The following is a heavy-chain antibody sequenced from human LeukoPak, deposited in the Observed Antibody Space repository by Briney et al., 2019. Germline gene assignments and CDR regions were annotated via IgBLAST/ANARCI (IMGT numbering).Heavy chain of an antibody. Sequence: GGSLRLSCAASGFTFSDYNMRWIRRAPGKGLEWVGRIRAKTNGGTADYTPPVKGRFTISRDDSKNTLYLQMNSLKSDDTAVYYCATEGFTYGYHAIDIWGQGTIVTVSS. CDR1: GFTFSDYN. V-gene: IGHV3-15*01. CDR3: ATEGFTYGYHAIDI. D-gene: IGHD5-18*01. J-gene: IGHJ3*02. CDR2: IRAKTNGGTA.